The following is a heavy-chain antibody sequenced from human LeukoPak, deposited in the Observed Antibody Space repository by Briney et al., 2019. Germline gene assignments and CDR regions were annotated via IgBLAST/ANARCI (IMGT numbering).Heavy chain of an antibody. V-gene: IGHV1-2*02. Sequence: AASVKVSCKASGYTFTGYYMHWVRQAPGQGLEWMGWINPNSGGTNYAQKFQGRVTMTRDTSISTAYMELSRPRSDDTAVYYCAREVVVVAATELRFDYWGQGTLVTVSS. D-gene: IGHD2-15*01. J-gene: IGHJ4*02. CDR3: AREVVVVAATELRFDY. CDR1: GYTFTGYY. CDR2: INPNSGGT.